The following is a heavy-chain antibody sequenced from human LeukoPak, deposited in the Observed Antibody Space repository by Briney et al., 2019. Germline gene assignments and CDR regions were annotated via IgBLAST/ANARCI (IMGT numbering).Heavy chain of an antibody. D-gene: IGHD2-2*01. CDR2: IIPLFGTA. Sequence: ASVKVSCKASGGTFSNYAISWVRQAPGQGLEWMGGIIPLFGTANYAQKFQGRVTITADESTSTAYMELSSLRSEDTAVYYCARGTYQYPFDYWGQGTLVTVSS. CDR3: ARGTYQYPFDY. J-gene: IGHJ4*02. CDR1: GGTFSNYA. V-gene: IGHV1-69*01.